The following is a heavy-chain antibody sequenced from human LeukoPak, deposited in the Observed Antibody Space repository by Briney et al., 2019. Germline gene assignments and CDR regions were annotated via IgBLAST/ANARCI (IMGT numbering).Heavy chain of an antibody. D-gene: IGHD1-26*01. CDR2: IHSGGST. CDR3: ASAPLGSTRP. J-gene: IGHJ5*02. V-gene: IGHV3-66*01. CDR1: GFTVSSNY. Sequence: GGSLRLSCAASGFTVSSNYMSWVRQAPGKGLEWVSVIHSGGSTYYADSVKGRFTISRDNSKNTLYLQMNSLRAEDTAVYYCASAPLGSTRPWGQGTLVTVSS.